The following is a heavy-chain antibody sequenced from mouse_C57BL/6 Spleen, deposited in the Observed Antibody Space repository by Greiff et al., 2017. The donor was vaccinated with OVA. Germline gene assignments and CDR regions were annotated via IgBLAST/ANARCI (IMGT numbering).Heavy chain of an antibody. V-gene: IGHV1-26*01. CDR2: INPNNGGT. CDR1: GYTFTDYY. CDR3: ARFITTVVATRYFDV. D-gene: IGHD1-1*01. J-gene: IGHJ1*03. Sequence: EVQLQQSGPELVKPGASVKISCKASGYTFTDYYMNWVKQSHGKSLEWIGDINPNNGGTSYNQKFKGKATLTVDKSSSTAYMELRSLTSEDSAVYYWARFITTVVATRYFDVWGTGTTVTVSS.